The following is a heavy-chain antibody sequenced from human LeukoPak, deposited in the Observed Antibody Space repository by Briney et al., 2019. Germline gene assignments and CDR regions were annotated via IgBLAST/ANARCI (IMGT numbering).Heavy chain of an antibody. Sequence: PGGSLRLSCAASGFTFSSYSMNWVRQAPGKGLEWVSYISSSSSTIYYADSVKGRFTISRDNAKNSLYLQMNSLRAEDTAVYYCARDGVTMVRGAFDYWGQGTLVTVSS. V-gene: IGHV3-48*01. CDR1: GFTFSSYS. CDR3: ARDGVTMVRGAFDY. J-gene: IGHJ4*02. D-gene: IGHD3-10*01. CDR2: ISSSSSTI.